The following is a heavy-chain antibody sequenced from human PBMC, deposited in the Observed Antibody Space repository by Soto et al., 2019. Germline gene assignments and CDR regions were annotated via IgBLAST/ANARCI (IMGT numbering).Heavy chain of an antibody. Sequence: SGPTLVNPTQTLTLTCTFSGFSFNRSGMSVGWIRQPPGKGLEWLALIYWDGDKRYSPSLKTRLAISKDASRSQVVLTMTDLDPVDTATYYCALSQADSRDYYQQFAFWGQATRVTVS. CDR1: GFSFNRSGMS. V-gene: IGHV2-5*02. CDR3: ALSQADSRDYYQQFAF. CDR2: IYWDGDK. D-gene: IGHD3-22*01. J-gene: IGHJ4*02.